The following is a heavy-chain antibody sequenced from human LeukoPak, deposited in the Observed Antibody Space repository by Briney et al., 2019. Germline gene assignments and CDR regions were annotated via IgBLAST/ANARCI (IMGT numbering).Heavy chain of an antibody. J-gene: IGHJ4*02. CDR1: GGSISSSSYY. Sequence: KPSETLSLTCTVSGGSISSSSYYWGWIRQPPGKGLEWIGSIYYSGSTYYNPSLKSRVTISVDTSKNQFSLKLSSVTAADTAVYYCATFLEWLLFSRGGGDYWGQGTLVTVSS. V-gene: IGHV4-39*01. D-gene: IGHD3-3*01. CDR2: IYYSGST. CDR3: ATFLEWLLFSRGGGDY.